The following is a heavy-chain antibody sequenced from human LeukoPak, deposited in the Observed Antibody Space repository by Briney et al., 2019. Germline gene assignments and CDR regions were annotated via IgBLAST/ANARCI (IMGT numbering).Heavy chain of an antibody. J-gene: IGHJ5*02. CDR2: IIPIFGTA. D-gene: IGHD5-12*01. CDR1: GGTFSSYA. Sequence: SVTVSCKASGGTFSSYAMSWVGQAPGEGLEWMGGIIPIFGTANYAQKFQGRVTITADKSTSTAYMELSSLRSEDTAVYYCAREGGYDYYWFDPWGQGTLVTVSS. CDR3: AREGGYDYYWFDP. V-gene: IGHV1-69*06.